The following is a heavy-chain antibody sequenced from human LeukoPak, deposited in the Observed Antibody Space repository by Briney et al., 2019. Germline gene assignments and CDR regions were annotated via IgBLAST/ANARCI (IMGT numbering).Heavy chain of an antibody. V-gene: IGHV3-7*01. CDR2: IKQDGSEK. CDR1: GFTFSSYW. D-gene: IGHD4-17*01. J-gene: IGHJ5*02. CDR3: ARANDYGDYADWFDP. Sequence: PGGSLRLSCVASGFTFSSYWMGWVRQAPGKGLEWVANIKQDGSEKYYVDSVKGRFTISRDNAKNSLYLQMNSLRAEDTAVYYCARANDYGDYADWFDPWGQGTLVTVSS.